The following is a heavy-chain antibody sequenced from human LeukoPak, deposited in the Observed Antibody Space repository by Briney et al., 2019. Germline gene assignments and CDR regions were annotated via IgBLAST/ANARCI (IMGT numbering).Heavy chain of an antibody. V-gene: IGHV1-46*01. Sequence: RASVKVSCKASGYTFPSYFMHWVRQAPGQGLEWMGIINPTGGSTTYAQKFQGRVTMTRDTSTSTVYMEPSSLRSDDTAVYYCARDTKRWLQVFDYWGQGTLVTVSS. CDR1: GYTFPSYF. CDR3: ARDTKRWLQVFDY. CDR2: INPTGGST. D-gene: IGHD5-24*01. J-gene: IGHJ4*02.